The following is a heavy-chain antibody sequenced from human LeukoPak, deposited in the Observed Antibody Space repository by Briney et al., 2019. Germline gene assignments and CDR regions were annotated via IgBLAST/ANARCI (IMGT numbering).Heavy chain of an antibody. CDR1: GGSISSSSYY. V-gene: IGHV4-39*01. D-gene: IGHD1-26*01. CDR3: ARQKGYSGSYYSSSHFDY. CDR2: IYSTGST. J-gene: IGHJ4*02. Sequence: SETLSLTCTVSGGSISSSSYYWGWIRQPPGKGLEWIGSIYSTGSTYYNPSLKSRVTISVDTSKNQFSLKLTSVTAADTAAYYCARQKGYSGSYYSSSHFDYWGQGALASVSS.